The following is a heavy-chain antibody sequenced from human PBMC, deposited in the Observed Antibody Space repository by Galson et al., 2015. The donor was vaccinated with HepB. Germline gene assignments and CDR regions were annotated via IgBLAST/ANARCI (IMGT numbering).Heavy chain of an antibody. CDR2: IIPIFGTA. CDR3: ARELVVPAAPPLRWFDP. D-gene: IGHD2-2*01. J-gene: IGHJ5*02. Sequence: SVKVSCKASGYTFTSYYMHWVRQAPGQGLEWMGGIIPIFGTANYAQKFQGRVTITADESTSTAYMELSSLRSEDTAVYYCARELVVPAAPPLRWFDPWGQGTLVTVSS. CDR1: GYTFTSYY. V-gene: IGHV1-69*13.